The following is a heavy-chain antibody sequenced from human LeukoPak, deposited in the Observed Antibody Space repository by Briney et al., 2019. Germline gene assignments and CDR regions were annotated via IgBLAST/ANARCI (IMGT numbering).Heavy chain of an antibody. J-gene: IGHJ5*02. D-gene: IGHD2-2*01. Sequence: PSETLSLTCAVYGGSFSGYYWSWIRQPPGKGLEWIGEINHSGSTNYNPSLKSRVTISVDTSKNQFSLKLSSETAADTAVYYCARGRYCSSTSCYGCWFDPWGQGTLVTVSS. V-gene: IGHV4-34*01. CDR2: INHSGST. CDR3: ARGRYCSSTSCYGCWFDP. CDR1: GGSFSGYY.